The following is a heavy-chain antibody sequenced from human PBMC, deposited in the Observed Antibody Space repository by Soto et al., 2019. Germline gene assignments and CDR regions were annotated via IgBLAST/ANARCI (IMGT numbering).Heavy chain of an antibody. J-gene: IGHJ4*02. Sequence: GGSLRLSCAASGFTFSSYAMSWVRQAPGKGLEWVSVISGSGGSTYYADSVKGRFTISRDNSKNTLYLQMNSLRAEDTAVYYCAKYLFLAAAGTSGYWGQGTLVTVSS. V-gene: IGHV3-23*01. CDR1: GFTFSSYA. CDR2: ISGSGGST. CDR3: AKYLFLAAAGTSGY. D-gene: IGHD6-13*01.